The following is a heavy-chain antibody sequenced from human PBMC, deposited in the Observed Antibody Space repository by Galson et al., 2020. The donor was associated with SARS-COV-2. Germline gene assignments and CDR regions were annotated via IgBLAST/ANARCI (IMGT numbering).Heavy chain of an antibody. D-gene: IGHD4-4*01. J-gene: IGHJ6*02. V-gene: IGHV3-21*01. CDR2: ISSSSSYI. CDR1: GFTFSSYS. CDR3: ARDYRLQSHYYYGMDV. Sequence: KIGESLKISCAASGFTFSSYSMNWVRQAPGKGLEWVSSISSSSSYIYYADSVKGRFTISRDNAKNSLYLQMNSLRAEDTAVYYCARDYRLQSHYYYGMDVWGQGTTVTVSS.